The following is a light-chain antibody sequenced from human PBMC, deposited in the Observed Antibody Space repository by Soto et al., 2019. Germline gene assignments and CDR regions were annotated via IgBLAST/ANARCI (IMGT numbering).Light chain of an antibody. Sequence: QSVLTQSSSASASLGSSVKLTCTLSSGHSSFIIAWHQQQPGKAPRFLMKLEGDGSYDKGSGVPDRFSGSSSVADRYLTISNLQFEDEADYYCETWDSNTWVFGGGTKLTVL. CDR1: SGHSSFI. J-gene: IGLJ3*02. CDR3: ETWDSNTWV. CDR2: LEGDGSY. V-gene: IGLV4-60*02.